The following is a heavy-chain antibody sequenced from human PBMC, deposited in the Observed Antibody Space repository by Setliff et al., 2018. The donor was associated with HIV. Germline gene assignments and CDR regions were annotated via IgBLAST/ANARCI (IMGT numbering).Heavy chain of an antibody. CDR2: ISAYNGNT. Sequence: ASVKVSCKASGYTFSTYGISWVRQAPGQGLEWMGWISAYNGNTNNAQKLQGRVTVTTDTSTSTAYMELRSLRSDDTAVYYCARDRGVYCISSSCYSPVDAFDIWGQGTMVTVSS. CDR1: GYTFSTYG. V-gene: IGHV1-18*01. D-gene: IGHD2-2*01. J-gene: IGHJ3*02. CDR3: ARDRGVYCISSSCYSPVDAFDI.